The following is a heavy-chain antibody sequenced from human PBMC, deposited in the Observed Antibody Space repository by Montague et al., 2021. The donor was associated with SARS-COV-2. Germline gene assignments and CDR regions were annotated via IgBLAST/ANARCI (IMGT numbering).Heavy chain of an antibody. J-gene: IGHJ4*02. V-gene: IGHV3-48*02. Sequence: FRRLSFSASGFTFSSFNMNWVRQAPGKGLEWVSFISTSSSNIYYADSVRGRFTISRDKAKNSLYLQMNSLRDEDTAVYYCARERGDYGADGGFDFWGQGTLVTVSS. D-gene: IGHD3-10*01. CDR3: ARERGDYGADGGFDF. CDR2: ISTSSSNI. CDR1: GFTFSSFN.